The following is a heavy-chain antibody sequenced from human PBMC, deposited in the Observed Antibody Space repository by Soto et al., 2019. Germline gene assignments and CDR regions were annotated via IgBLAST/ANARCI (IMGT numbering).Heavy chain of an antibody. CDR3: AKDRDAAPAGPTNFYGMDL. V-gene: IGHV3-23*01. D-gene: IGHD6-13*01. J-gene: IGHJ6*02. CDR2: ISGSGDST. CDR1: GFTFSSYA. Sequence: EVQLLESGGGLVQPGGSLRLSCAASGFTFSSYAMSWVRQAPGKGLEWVAVISGSGDSTYYADSVRGRVTISRDNSQNTLYLQMNSLRAEDTAVYYCAKDRDAAPAGPTNFYGMDLWGQGTTVTVSS.